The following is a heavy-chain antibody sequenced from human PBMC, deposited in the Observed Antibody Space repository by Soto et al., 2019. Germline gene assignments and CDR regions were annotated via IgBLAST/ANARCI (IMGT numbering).Heavy chain of an antibody. CDR3: AKVYFGDYGYNQD. Sequence: PSETLSLTCAVSGGSISSGGYSWSWIRQPPGKGLEWIGYIYHSGSTYYNPSLKGRFTISRDNAVKSLYLQMSSLRAEDTALYYCAKVYFGDYGYNQDWGQGTMVTVSS. D-gene: IGHD4-17*01. V-gene: IGHV4-30-2*01. J-gene: IGHJ1*01. CDR2: IYHSGST. CDR1: GGSISSGGYS.